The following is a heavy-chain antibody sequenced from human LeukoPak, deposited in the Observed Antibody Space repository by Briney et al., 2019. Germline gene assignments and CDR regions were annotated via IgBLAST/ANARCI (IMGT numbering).Heavy chain of an antibody. CDR3: AIENYCSSTSCPIDY. V-gene: IGHV1-2*02. CDR2: INPNSGGT. Sequence: ASVKVSCKASGYTFTVYYMHWVRQAPGQGLESMGWINPNSGGTNYAQKFQGRVTMTRDTSISTAYMELSRLRSDDTAVYYCAIENYCSSTSCPIDYWGQGTLVTVSS. CDR1: GYTFTVYY. D-gene: IGHD2-2*01. J-gene: IGHJ4*02.